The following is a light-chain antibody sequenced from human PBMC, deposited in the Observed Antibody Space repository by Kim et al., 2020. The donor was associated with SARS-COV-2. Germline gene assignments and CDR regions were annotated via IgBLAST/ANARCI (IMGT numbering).Light chain of an antibody. J-gene: IGKJ1*01. V-gene: IGKV3-20*01. CDR2: GAS. CDR1: QSVSSSH. CDR3: QQYGGSTWT. Sequence: EIVLTQSPGTLSLSPGERATLSCRASQSVSSSHLAWYQQNPGQAPRLLIYGASSRATGIPDRFSGSGSGTDFTLTITRLEPEDFAVYYCQQYGGSTWTFGQGTKVDIK.